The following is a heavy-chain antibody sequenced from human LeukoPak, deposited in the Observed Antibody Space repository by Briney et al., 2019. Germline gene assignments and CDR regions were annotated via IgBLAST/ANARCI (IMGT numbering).Heavy chain of an antibody. D-gene: IGHD6-13*01. CDR2: INHSGST. CDR3: ARRGSSWSGGWFDP. V-gene: IGHV4-34*01. J-gene: IGHJ5*02. CDR1: GGSFSGYY. Sequence: SETPSLTCAVYGGSFSGYYWSWIRQPPGKGLEWIGEINHSGSTNYNPSLKSRVTISVDTSKNQFSLKLSSVTAADTAVYYCARRGSSWSGGWFDPWGQGTLVTVSS.